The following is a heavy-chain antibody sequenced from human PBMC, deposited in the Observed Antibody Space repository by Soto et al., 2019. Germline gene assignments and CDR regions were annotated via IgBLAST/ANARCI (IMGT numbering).Heavy chain of an antibody. D-gene: IGHD2-2*01. CDR1: GGSFSGYY. CDR2: INHSGST. V-gene: IGHV4-34*01. J-gene: IGHJ6*03. CDR3: ARDSARNYCSSTSCYCPYCYMDV. Sequence: SETLSLTCAVYGGSFSGYYWSWIRQPPGKGLEWIGEINHSGSTNYNPSLKSRVTISVDTSKNQFSLKLSSVTAADTAVYYCARDSARNYCSSTSCYCPYCYMDVWGKGTTVTVSS.